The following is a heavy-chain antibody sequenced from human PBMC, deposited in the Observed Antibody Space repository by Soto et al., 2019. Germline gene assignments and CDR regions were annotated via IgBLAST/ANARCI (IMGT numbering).Heavy chain of an antibody. J-gene: IGHJ4*03. Sequence: GGSLRLSCAASGFTSSSYATGWVRQAPGKGLEWVSVIDYSGGTTYYADSVKGRFTISRDNSKSTLYLQMNSLRPEDTAVYYCAKDATRTSGWYHFDNWGQGTTVTVSS. D-gene: IGHD6-19*01. V-gene: IGHV3-23*01. CDR3: AKDATRTSGWYHFDN. CDR1: GFTSSSYA. CDR2: IDYSGGTT.